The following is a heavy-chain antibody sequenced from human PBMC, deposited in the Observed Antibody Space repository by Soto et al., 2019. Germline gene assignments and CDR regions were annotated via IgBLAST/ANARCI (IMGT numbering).Heavy chain of an antibody. CDR3: ARVPGP. CDR1: GGSISSGGYS. J-gene: IGHJ5*02. Sequence: SETLSLTCAVSGGSISSGGYSWSWIRQPPGKGLEWIGYIYHSGSTYYNPSIKSRVTISVDRSKNQFSLKLSSVTAADTAVYYCARVPGPWGQGTLVTVSS. CDR2: IYHSGST. V-gene: IGHV4-30-2*01.